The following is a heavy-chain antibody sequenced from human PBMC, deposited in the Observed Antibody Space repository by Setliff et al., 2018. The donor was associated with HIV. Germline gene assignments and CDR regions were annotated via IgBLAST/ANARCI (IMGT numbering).Heavy chain of an antibody. V-gene: IGHV4-59*02. J-gene: IGHJ5*02. CDR1: GGSVSGYF. D-gene: IGHD2-8*01. CDR2: IYYDGTT. Sequence: PSETLSLTCTVSGGSVSGYFWSWIRQPPGRGLEWIGYIYYDGTTNSNPSLKSRVTISVTTSKNQFSLKLSSVTAADTAVYYCARDVSGFDPWGQGTLVTVSS. CDR3: ARDVSGFDP.